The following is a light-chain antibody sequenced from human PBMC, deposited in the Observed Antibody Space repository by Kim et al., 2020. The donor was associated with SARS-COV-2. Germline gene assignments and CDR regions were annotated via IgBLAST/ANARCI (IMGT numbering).Light chain of an antibody. Sequence: SASVGDRVTITCRASQTISTWLAWYQQKPGKAPKLLLYLASTLESGVPSRFSGSGSGTEFTLTIDSLQTDDFATYYCQHYIRFPYTFGQGTKLEI. CDR3: QHYIRFPYT. V-gene: IGKV1-5*03. CDR2: LAS. CDR1: QTISTW. J-gene: IGKJ2*01.